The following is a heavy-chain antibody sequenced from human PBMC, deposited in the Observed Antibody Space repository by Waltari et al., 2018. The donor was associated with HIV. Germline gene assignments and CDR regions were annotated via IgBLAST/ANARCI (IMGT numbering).Heavy chain of an antibody. CDR3: AHRRAGYSSGWYTRGFDD. V-gene: IGHV2-5*01. Sequence: QITLKESGPTLVKPTQTPTLTCTFSGFSLTTSGVGVGWIRQPPGKALGWLALIYWNDDKRYSPSLGNTVTISKDTSKNQVVLRLTNMDPVDTATYYCAHRRAGYSSGWYTRGFDDWGQGTLVTVSS. D-gene: IGHD6-13*01. CDR2: IYWNDDK. J-gene: IGHJ4*02. CDR1: GFSLTTSGVG.